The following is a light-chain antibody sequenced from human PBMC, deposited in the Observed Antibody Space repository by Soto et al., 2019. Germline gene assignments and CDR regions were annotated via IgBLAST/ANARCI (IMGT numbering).Light chain of an antibody. V-gene: IGLV3-27*01. CDR2: KDS. CDR1: VLAKKY. Sequence: SSELTQPSSVSGSPGQTARITCSGDVLAKKYARWFQQKPGQAPVLVIYKDSERPSGIPERFSGSSSGTTVTLTISGAQVEDKADYYCYSAADNNRGVFGTGTKLTVL. J-gene: IGLJ1*01. CDR3: YSAADNNRGV.